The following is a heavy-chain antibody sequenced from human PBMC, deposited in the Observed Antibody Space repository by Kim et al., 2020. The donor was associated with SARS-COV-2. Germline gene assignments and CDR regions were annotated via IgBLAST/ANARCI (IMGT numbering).Heavy chain of an antibody. CDR3: AKGVNYFDSDDFYINYFDY. CDR1: GYTFNAYY. CDR2: TNPNKGDS. V-gene: IGHV1-2*02. J-gene: IGHJ4*02. Sequence: ASVKVSCKAFGYTFNAYYLHWVRQAPGQGLEWMGWTNPNKGDSKYADKFQGRVTMTSDMSIVAAYLELRGLRSDDTAVYYCAKGVNYFDSDDFYINYFDYWGQGALVTVSS. D-gene: IGHD3-9*01.